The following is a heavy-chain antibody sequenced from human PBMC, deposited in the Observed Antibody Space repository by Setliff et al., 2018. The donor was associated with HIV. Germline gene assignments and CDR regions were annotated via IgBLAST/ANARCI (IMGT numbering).Heavy chain of an antibody. CDR1: GFTFIDYA. V-gene: IGHV3-21*01. Sequence: PGGSLRLSCAASGFTFIDYALNWVRQAPGKGLEWVSSISSSGSYIYYAGSLKGRFTISRDNARNSLYLEMNSLRAEDTAVYYCAGSRSTRDAFDIWGQGTMVTVS. CDR3: AGSRSTRDAFDI. CDR2: ISSSGSYI. D-gene: IGHD1-1*01. J-gene: IGHJ3*02.